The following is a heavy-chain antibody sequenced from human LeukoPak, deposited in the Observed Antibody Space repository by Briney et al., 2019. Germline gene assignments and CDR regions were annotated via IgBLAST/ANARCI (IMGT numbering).Heavy chain of an antibody. D-gene: IGHD3-9*01. Sequence: SETLSLTCTVSGGSISSYYWSWIRQPPGNGLEWIGYIYYSGSTNYNPSLKSRVTISVDTSKHQFSLQLSSVTAADTAVYYCGRELRYFDCSPIAGYYGMDVWGQGTTVTVSS. CDR2: IYYSGST. CDR1: GGSISSYY. CDR3: GRELRYFDCSPIAGYYGMDV. V-gene: IGHV4-59*01. J-gene: IGHJ6*02.